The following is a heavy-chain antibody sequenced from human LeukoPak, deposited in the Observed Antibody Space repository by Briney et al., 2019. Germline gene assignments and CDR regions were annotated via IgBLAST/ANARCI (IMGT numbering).Heavy chain of an antibody. D-gene: IGHD6-19*01. CDR3: AKTLREQWLTTNDAFDI. CDR2: ISGSGGST. Sequence: PGGSLRLSCAASGFTFSSYAMSRVRQAPGKGLEWVSAISGSGGSTYYADSVKGRFTISRDNSKNTLYLQMNSLRAEDTAVYYCAKTLREQWLTTNDAFDIWGQGTMVTVSS. CDR1: GFTFSSYA. V-gene: IGHV3-23*01. J-gene: IGHJ3*02.